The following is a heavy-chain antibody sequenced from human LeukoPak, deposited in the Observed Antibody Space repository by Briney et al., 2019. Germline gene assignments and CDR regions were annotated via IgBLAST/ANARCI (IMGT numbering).Heavy chain of an antibody. V-gene: IGHV4-59*07. CDR3: ARFFHGIDS. Sequence: PSDTLSLTCSVSGGSISNYYWSWIRQPAGKGMEWIGYISYSGNTNYNPSLKSRVTLSVDTSKTQFSLRLTSVTAADTAVYYCARFFHGIDSWGQGTLVTVSS. CDR1: GGSISNYY. J-gene: IGHJ4*02. CDR2: ISYSGNT.